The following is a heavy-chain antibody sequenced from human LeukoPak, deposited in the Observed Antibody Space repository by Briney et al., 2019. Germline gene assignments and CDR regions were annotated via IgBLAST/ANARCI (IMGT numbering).Heavy chain of an antibody. CDR2: ISSIEGRI. D-gene: IGHD2-15*01. J-gene: IGHJ4*02. CDR1: GFTFSNYA. CDR3: ARARRDCSGGTCFSYYFDS. V-gene: IGHV3-64*01. Sequence: GGSLRLSCAASGFTFSNYAIHWVRQAPGKGLECVSAISSIEGRIYYANSVKGRFTISRDNSKNMVFLQMGSLRAEDMAVYYCARARRDCSGGTCFSYYFDSWGQGTLVTVSP.